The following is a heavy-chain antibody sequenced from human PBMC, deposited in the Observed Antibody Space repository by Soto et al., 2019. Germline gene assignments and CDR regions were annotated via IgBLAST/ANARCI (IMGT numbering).Heavy chain of an antibody. V-gene: IGHV3-13*01. Sequence: GGSLRLSCAASGFTFSSYDMHWVRQATGKGLEWVSAIGTAGDTYYPGSVKGRFTISRENAKNSLYLQMNSLRAEDTAVYYCARRAPGYSYGYDGMDVWGQGTTVTVSS. CDR2: IGTAGDT. D-gene: IGHD5-18*01. J-gene: IGHJ6*02. CDR1: GFTFSSYD. CDR3: ARRAPGYSYGYDGMDV.